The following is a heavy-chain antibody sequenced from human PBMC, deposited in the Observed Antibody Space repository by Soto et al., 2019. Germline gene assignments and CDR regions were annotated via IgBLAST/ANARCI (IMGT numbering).Heavy chain of an antibody. CDR2: INPNSGGT. V-gene: IGHV1-2*02. CDR3: AGDHPSTRVGAKYDY. CDR1: GYTFTGYY. Sequence: GASVKVSCKASGYTFTGYYMHWVRQAPGQGLEWMGWINPNSGGTNYAQKFQGRVTMTRDTSISTAYMELSRLRSDDTAVYYCAGDHPSTRVGAKYDYWGQGTLVTVSS. D-gene: IGHD1-26*01. J-gene: IGHJ4*02.